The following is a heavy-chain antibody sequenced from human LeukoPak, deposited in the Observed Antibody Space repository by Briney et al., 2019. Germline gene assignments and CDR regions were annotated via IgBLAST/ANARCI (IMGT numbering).Heavy chain of an antibody. CDR1: GGSISSHY. J-gene: IGHJ3*02. Sequence: SETLSLTCTVSGGSISSHYWSWIRQPPGKGLEWIGYIYYSGSTNYNPSLKSRVTISVDTSKNQFSLKLSSVTAADTAVYYCARGEPATIEGGGAFDIWGQGTMVTVSS. CDR3: ARGEPATIEGGGAFDI. D-gene: IGHD5-24*01. V-gene: IGHV4-59*11. CDR2: IYYSGST.